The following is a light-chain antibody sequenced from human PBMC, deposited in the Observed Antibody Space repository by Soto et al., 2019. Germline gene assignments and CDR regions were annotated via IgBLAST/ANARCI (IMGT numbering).Light chain of an antibody. Sequence: MTQSPSSLSASVGDRVTVTCRSSQSIGGYLNWYQQKPGQAPRLLIYDASTRATGIPARFSGSGSGTDFTLTISGLQSEDFAVYYCQQYNNWPQTFGQGTKVEIK. CDR3: QQYNNWPQT. V-gene: IGKV3-15*01. CDR2: DAS. CDR1: QSIGGY. J-gene: IGKJ1*01.